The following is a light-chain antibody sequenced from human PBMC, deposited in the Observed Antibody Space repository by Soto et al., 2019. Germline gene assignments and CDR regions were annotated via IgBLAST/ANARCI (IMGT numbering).Light chain of an antibody. Sequence: DIQMTQSPSSLSASVGDRVTITCQASQDISNYLNWYQQKPGKAPKILIYAASSLHSGVPSRFSGSGSGTDFTLTISSLQPEDFATYYCQQSFTTPRTFGQGTKVEIK. J-gene: IGKJ1*01. CDR3: QQSFTTPRT. CDR2: AAS. CDR1: QDISNY. V-gene: IGKV1-39*01.